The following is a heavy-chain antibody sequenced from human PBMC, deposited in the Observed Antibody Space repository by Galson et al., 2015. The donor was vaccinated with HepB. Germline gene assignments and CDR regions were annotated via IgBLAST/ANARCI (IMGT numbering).Heavy chain of an antibody. Sequence: SVKVSCKASGYTFTSYYMHWVRQAPGQGLEWMGIINPSGGSTSYAQKFQGRVTMTRDTSTSTVYMKLSSLRSEDTAVYYCAREPGANWFDPWGQGTLVHVSS. D-gene: IGHD1-14*01. CDR3: AREPGANWFDP. J-gene: IGHJ5*02. CDR2: INPSGGST. CDR1: GYTFTSYY. V-gene: IGHV1-46*01.